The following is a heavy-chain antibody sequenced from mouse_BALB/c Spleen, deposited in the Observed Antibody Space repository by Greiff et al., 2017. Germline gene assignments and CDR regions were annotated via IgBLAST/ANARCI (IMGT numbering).Heavy chain of an antibody. CDR1: GYTFTSYW. V-gene: IGHV1-69*02. Sequence: VQLQQPGAELVKPGAPVKLSCKASGYTFTSYWMNWVKQRPGRGLEWIGRIDPSDSETHYNQKFKDKATLTVDKSSSTAYIQLSSLTSEDSAVYYCAWLRPPMDYWGQGTSVTVSS. J-gene: IGHJ4*01. CDR2: IDPSDSET. D-gene: IGHD2-2*01. CDR3: AWLRPPMDY.